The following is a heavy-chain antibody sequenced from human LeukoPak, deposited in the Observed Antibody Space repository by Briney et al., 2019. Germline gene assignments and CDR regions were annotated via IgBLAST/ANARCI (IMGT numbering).Heavy chain of an antibody. CDR3: ARDCYGGAGNFDY. CDR2: INPNSGGT. CDR1: GYTFTGYC. V-gene: IGHV1-2*02. Sequence: EASVKVSCKASGYTFTGYCMHWVRQAPGQGLEWMGWINPNSGGTNYAQKFQGRVTMTRDTSISTAYMDLNRLRSDDTAMYYCARDCYGGAGNFDYWGQGTLVTVSS. D-gene: IGHD3-10*01. J-gene: IGHJ4*02.